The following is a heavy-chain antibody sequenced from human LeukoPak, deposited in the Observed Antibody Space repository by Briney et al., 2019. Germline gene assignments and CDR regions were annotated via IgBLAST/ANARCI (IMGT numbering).Heavy chain of an antibody. Sequence: SQTLSLTCAISGDSVSSNSAAWNWIRQSPSRGLEWLGRTYYRSKWYNDYAVSVKSRITINPDTSKNQFSLQLNSVTPEDTAVYYCARSGQTANFLDYYYGMDVWGQGTTVTVSS. CDR1: GDSVSSNSAA. J-gene: IGHJ6*02. CDR3: ARSGQTANFLDYYYGMDV. V-gene: IGHV6-1*01. CDR2: TYYRSKWYN. D-gene: IGHD1-1*01.